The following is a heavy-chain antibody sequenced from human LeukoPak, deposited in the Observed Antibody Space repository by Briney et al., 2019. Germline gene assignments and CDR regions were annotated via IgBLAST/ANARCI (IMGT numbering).Heavy chain of an antibody. V-gene: IGHV4-31*03. CDR1: GGSISSGGYY. CDR2: IYYSGST. D-gene: IGHD3-22*01. Sequence: SETLSLTCTVSGGSISSGGYYWSWIRQHPGKGLEWIGYIYYSGSTYYNPSLKSRVTMSVDTSKNQFSLKLSSVTAADTAVYYCAREYYYDSSGNGAFDIWGQGTMVTVSS. J-gene: IGHJ3*02. CDR3: AREYYYDSSGNGAFDI.